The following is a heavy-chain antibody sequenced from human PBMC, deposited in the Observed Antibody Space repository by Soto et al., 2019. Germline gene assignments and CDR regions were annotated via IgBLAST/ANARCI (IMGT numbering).Heavy chain of an antibody. Sequence: PSETLSLTCAVYGGSFSGYYWSWIRQPPGKGLEWIGEINHSGSTNYNPSLKSRVTISVDTSKNQFSLKLSSVTAADTAVYYCARLGYCAGGVCFDKNMFDSWGPGNLVTVSS. V-gene: IGHV4-34*01. CDR2: INHSGST. D-gene: IGHD2-8*02. CDR3: ARLGYCAGGVCFDKNMFDS. J-gene: IGHJ4*02. CDR1: GGSFSGYY.